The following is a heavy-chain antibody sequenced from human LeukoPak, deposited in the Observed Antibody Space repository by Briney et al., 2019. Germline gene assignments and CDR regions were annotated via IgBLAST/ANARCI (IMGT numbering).Heavy chain of an antibody. V-gene: IGHV3-23*01. CDR3: ARGYRYFDY. Sequence: PGGSLRLSCAASGXTFSSYALSWVPQAPGKGLEWVSLISASGGRTYYADSVKGRFTISRDNSKNTLYLQMNSLRAEDTAVYYCARGYRYFDYWGQGTLVTVSS. CDR2: ISASGGRT. D-gene: IGHD1-14*01. CDR1: GXTFSSYA. J-gene: IGHJ4*02.